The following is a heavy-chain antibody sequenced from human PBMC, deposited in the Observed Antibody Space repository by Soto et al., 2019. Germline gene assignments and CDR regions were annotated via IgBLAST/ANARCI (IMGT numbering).Heavy chain of an antibody. J-gene: IGHJ6*02. Sequence: QVQLVESGGGVVQPGRSLRLSCAASGFTFSSYAMHWVRQAPGKGLEWVAVISYDGSNKYYADSVKGRFTISRDNSKNTLYLQMNSLRAEDTAVYYCARTYSSSWYEVRYYYGMDVWGQGTTVTVSS. V-gene: IGHV3-30-3*01. CDR3: ARTYSSSWYEVRYYYGMDV. CDR1: GFTFSSYA. D-gene: IGHD6-13*01. CDR2: ISYDGSNK.